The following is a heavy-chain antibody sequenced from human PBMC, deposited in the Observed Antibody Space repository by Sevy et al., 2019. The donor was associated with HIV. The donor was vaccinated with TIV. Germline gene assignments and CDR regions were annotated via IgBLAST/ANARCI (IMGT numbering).Heavy chain of an antibody. Sequence: SETLSLTCTVSGGSISSYYWTWIRESPGKGLECIGYLDYNGRTIYNPSLTSRVTISVDTSKNQFSLGLSSVTAADTAVYFCARAGGTTDWGMDVWGQGTTVTVSS. V-gene: IGHV4-59*01. J-gene: IGHJ6*02. CDR1: GGSISSYY. CDR2: LDYNGRT. D-gene: IGHD1-1*01. CDR3: ARAGGTTDWGMDV.